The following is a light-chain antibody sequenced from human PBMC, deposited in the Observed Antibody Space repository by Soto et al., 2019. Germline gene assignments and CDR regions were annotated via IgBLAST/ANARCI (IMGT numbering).Light chain of an antibody. V-gene: IGKV1-5*01. CDR2: DAS. Sequence: DIQLTQSPSTRSASVGDSFTITFRASQNVTTSMAWYQHKPGRAPKLLIFDASSLESGVPSRFSGSGSGTDFTLTISSLQPEDFATYFCQQLNSYPITFGQGTRLEIK. CDR1: QNVTTS. J-gene: IGKJ5*01. CDR3: QQLNSYPIT.